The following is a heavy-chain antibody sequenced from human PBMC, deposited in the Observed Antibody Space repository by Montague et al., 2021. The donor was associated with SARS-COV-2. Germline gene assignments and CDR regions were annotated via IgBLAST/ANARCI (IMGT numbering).Heavy chain of an antibody. D-gene: IGHD2-2*01. Sequence: SETLSLTCTVYGGSISGYYWTWMRQPPGKGLEWLGHIYYTGSTKYNPSLKSRVTISIDTPKNQFSLKLRSVTAADTAVYFCARAQTTFSIANCSTYFDPWGQGALVTVSS. V-gene: IGHV4-59*01. CDR2: IYYTGST. CDR1: GGSISGYY. CDR3: ARAQTTFSIANCSTYFDP. J-gene: IGHJ5*02.